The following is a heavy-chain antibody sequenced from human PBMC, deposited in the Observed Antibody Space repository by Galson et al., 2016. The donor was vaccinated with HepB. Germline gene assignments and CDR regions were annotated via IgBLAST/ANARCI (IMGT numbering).Heavy chain of an antibody. J-gene: IGHJ3*02. CDR1: GFTFSSNW. Sequence: SLRLSCAGSGFTFSSNWMSWVRRAPGKGLEWVANIKEDGSEKYYVDSVKGRFTISRDNTKGTVYLHMNSLRDEDTAVYYCTREANDAFDIWGQGTMVTVSS. CDR3: TREANDAFDI. V-gene: IGHV3-7*01. CDR2: IKEDGSEK.